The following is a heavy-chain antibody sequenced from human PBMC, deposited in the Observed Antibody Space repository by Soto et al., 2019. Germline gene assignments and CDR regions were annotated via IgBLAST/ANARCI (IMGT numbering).Heavy chain of an antibody. D-gene: IGHD1-1*01. J-gene: IGHJ4*02. CDR2: IIPIFGTA. V-gene: IGHV1-69*01. Sequence: QVQLVQSGAEVKKPGSSVKVSCKASGGAFNNYAISWVRQAPGQGLEWMGGIIPIFGTASYAQKFQGRVTITADEPTSTAYMDLSSLRSEDKAVYYCARDMGGQPTTPFDYCGQGTLVTVSS. CDR3: ARDMGGQPTTPFDY. CDR1: GGAFNNYA.